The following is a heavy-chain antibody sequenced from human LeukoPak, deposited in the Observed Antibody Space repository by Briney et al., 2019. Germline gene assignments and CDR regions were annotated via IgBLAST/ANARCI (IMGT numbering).Heavy chain of an antibody. J-gene: IGHJ4*02. Sequence: ASVKVSCKVSGYTLTELSMHWVRQAPGKGLEWMGGFDPEGGETIYAQKFQGRVTMTEDTSTDTAYMELSSLRSEDTAVYYCATVGTKAAGTDFDYWGQGTLVTVSS. CDR2: FDPEGGET. D-gene: IGHD6-13*01. CDR1: GYTLTELS. V-gene: IGHV1-24*01. CDR3: ATVGTKAAGTDFDY.